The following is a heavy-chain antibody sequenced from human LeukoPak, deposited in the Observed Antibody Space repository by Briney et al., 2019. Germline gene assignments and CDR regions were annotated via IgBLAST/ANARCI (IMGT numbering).Heavy chain of an antibody. Sequence: PGRSLRLSCAASGFTFSSYGMHWVRQAPGKGLEWVAVISYDGGSKYYADSVKGRFTISRDNSKNTLYLQMNSLRAEDTAVYYCAKDRPLYSGSQHFDYWGQGTLVTVSS. CDR2: ISYDGGSK. V-gene: IGHV3-30*18. CDR1: GFTFSSYG. CDR3: AKDRPLYSGSQHFDY. J-gene: IGHJ4*02. D-gene: IGHD1-26*01.